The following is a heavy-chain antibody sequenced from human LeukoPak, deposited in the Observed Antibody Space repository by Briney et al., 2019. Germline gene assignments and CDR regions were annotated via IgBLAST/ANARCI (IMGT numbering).Heavy chain of an antibody. D-gene: IGHD6-13*01. CDR2: ISGSGGST. CDR3: APKGALSSWEVVVDY. V-gene: IGHV3-23*01. CDR1: GFTFSSYA. J-gene: IGHJ4*02. Sequence: GGSLRLSCAASGFTFSSYAMSWVRQAPGKGLEWVSAISGSGGSTYYADSVKGRFTISRDNSKNTLYLQMNSLRAEDAAVYYCAPKGALSSWEVVVDYWGQGTLVTVSS.